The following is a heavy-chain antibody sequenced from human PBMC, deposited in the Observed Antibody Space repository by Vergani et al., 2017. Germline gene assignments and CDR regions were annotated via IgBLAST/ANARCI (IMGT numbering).Heavy chain of an antibody. Sequence: QVQLQESGPGLVRPSETLSLTCTVSGGSLSGYYWNLIRQTPGEGLEWIGYVEDSGYFNYNPSLKTRVSMSSDTSNNQYSLMLSSVTVADTAVYYCARSIVSRNPPGYFDNGGQGTLVTVSS. CDR3: ARSIVSRNPPGYFDN. V-gene: IGHV4-59*01. CDR2: VEDSGYF. J-gene: IGHJ4*02. CDR1: GGSLSGYY. D-gene: IGHD1-14*01.